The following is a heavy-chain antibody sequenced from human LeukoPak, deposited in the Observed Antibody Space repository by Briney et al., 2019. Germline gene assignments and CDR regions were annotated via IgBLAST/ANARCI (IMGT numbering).Heavy chain of an antibody. V-gene: IGHV5-51*01. Sequence: GESLKISCKGSGYSLTTYWIAWVRQMPGKGLEWMGIIYPGDSDARYSPSFQGQVTFSADKSISTAYLQWSSLKASDTAMYYCARQQVGATIPLDYWGQGTLVTVSS. J-gene: IGHJ4*02. CDR2: IYPGDSDA. CDR1: GYSLTTYW. CDR3: ARQQVGATIPLDY. D-gene: IGHD1-26*01.